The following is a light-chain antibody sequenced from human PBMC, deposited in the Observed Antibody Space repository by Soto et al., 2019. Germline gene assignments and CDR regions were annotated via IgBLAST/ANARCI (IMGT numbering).Light chain of an antibody. Sequence: EIVLTQSPGTLSLSPGERATLSCRASQSVSSSYLAWYQQKPGQAPRLLIYGASSRATGIPDRFSGSGSGTDFTLTISRLAPEDFPVYYCQQYGSSRTFGQGTKVDIK. J-gene: IGKJ1*01. CDR3: QQYGSSRT. CDR2: GAS. V-gene: IGKV3-20*01. CDR1: QSVSSSY.